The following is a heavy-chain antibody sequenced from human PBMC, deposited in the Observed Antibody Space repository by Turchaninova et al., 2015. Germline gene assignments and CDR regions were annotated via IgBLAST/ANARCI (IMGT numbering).Heavy chain of an antibody. D-gene: IGHD7-27*01. CDR3: ARERGNWGEGWYFDH. Sequence: QVHLQESGPGLVNPSETLSLTCTISGGSLSSFHWRWIRQPPGKGLGWIGYIYYTGSTDYNPSLKSPATEFTDESKNQFSLEVSGGTAADTAVYYCARERGNWGEGWYFDHWGQGTLGTVSS. J-gene: IGHJ4*02. V-gene: IGHV4-59*12. CDR1: GGSLSSFH. CDR2: IYYTGST.